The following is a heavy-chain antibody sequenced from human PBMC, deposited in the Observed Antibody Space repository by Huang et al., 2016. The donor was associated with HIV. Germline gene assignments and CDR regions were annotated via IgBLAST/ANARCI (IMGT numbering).Heavy chain of an antibody. CDR2: INHLGSP. D-gene: IGHD3-10*01. J-gene: IGHJ5*02. CDR3: ARDATKNPRGWFDP. CDR1: GGSLSGYY. Sequence: QVHLQQWGAGLLKSAETLSLTCAVYGGSLSGYYWSWLRQTPGKGLEWSGEINHLGSPNYNPSRKSRVSRSMDGSKKQFSLKLRSISDADTAVYFCARDATKNPRGWFDPWGQGTLVTVSS. V-gene: IGHV4-34*02.